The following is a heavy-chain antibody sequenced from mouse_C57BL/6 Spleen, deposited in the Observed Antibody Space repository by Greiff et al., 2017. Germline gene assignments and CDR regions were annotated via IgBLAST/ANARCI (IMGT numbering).Heavy chain of an antibody. D-gene: IGHD2-4*01. V-gene: IGHV1-82*01. CDR1: GYAFSSSW. CDR2: IYPGDGDT. Sequence: VQLQQSGPELVKPGASVKISCKASGYAFSSSWMNWVKQRPGKGLEWIGRIYPGDGDTNYNGKFKGKATLTADKSSSTAYMQLSSLTSEDSAVYFAVLYDYDEDGDLDYWGQGTSVTVSS. J-gene: IGHJ4*01. CDR3: VLYDYDEDGDLDY.